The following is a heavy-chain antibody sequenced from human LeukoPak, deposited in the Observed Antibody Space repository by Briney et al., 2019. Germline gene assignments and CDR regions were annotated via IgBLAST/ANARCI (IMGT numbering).Heavy chain of an antibody. J-gene: IGHJ2*01. CDR3: ARGRGYCSSTSCYARYFDL. CDR2: INHSGST. V-gene: IGHV4-34*01. CDR1: GGSFSGYY. D-gene: IGHD2-2*01. Sequence: SETLSLTCAVYGGSFSGYYWSWIRQPPGKGPEWIGEINHSGSTNYNPSLKSRVTISVDTSKNQFSLKLSSVTAADTAVYYCARGRGYCSSTSCYARYFDLWGRGTLVTVSS.